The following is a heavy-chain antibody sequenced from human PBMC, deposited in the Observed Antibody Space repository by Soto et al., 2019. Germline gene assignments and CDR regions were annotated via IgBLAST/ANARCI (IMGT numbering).Heavy chain of an antibody. D-gene: IGHD2-15*01. V-gene: IGHV1-69*06. CDR2: IIPMFAAS. CDR3: ARGGIVAVPARRSSYHAYTHYRFDS. J-gene: IGHJ4*02. Sequence: QVQLAQSGAEVRKPGTLVKVSCRASGGALSDFAFSWVRQAPGQGLEWMGGIIPMFAASKCAQRFQGRVSMTAETSTPTVDLVLSSLTPEYPAVYYCARGGIVAVPARRSSYHAYTHYRFDSWGQGTLVSV. CDR1: GGALSDFA.